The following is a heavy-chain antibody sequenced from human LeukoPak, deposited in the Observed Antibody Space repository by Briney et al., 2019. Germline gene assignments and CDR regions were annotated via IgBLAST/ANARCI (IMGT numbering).Heavy chain of an antibody. V-gene: IGHV1-69*05. CDR2: IIPVFGTA. CDR3: ARVDRYHYYLDV. J-gene: IGHJ6*03. Sequence: SVKVSCKASGGTFSTYPINWVRQAPGQGLEWMGGIIPVFGTANYAQKFQGRVTVATDESTSTAYLELSSVRSEDTAIYYCARVDRYHYYLDVWGKGTTVTVSS. CDR1: GGTFSTYP.